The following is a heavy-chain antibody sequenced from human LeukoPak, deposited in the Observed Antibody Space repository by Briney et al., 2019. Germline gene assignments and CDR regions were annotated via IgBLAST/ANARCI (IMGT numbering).Heavy chain of an antibody. V-gene: IGHV4-34*01. CDR3: ARGEDYYGSGSPFDY. CDR2: INHSGST. CDR1: GGSFSGYY. Sequence: SETLSLTCAVYGGSFSGYYWSWIRQPPGKGLEWIGEINHSGSTNYNPSLKSRVTISVDTSKNQFSLKLSSVTAADTAVYYCARGEDYYGSGSPFDYWGQGTLVTVSS. J-gene: IGHJ4*02. D-gene: IGHD3-10*01.